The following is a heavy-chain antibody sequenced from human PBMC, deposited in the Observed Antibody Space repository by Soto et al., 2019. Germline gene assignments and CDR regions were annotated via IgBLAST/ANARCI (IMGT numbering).Heavy chain of an antibody. CDR1: GFTFSPST. J-gene: IGHJ4*02. CDR3: ARGGGFCGADCYKGGIDY. Sequence: GGSLRLSCAASGFTFSPSTMHWVRQTPGKGLEWVAVISYDGGDKYYADSVRGRFTISRDNSKNTLFLQMNNLRAEDTALYYCARGGGFCGADCYKGGIDYWGQGALVTVS. V-gene: IGHV3-30-3*01. D-gene: IGHD2-21*02. CDR2: ISYDGGDK.